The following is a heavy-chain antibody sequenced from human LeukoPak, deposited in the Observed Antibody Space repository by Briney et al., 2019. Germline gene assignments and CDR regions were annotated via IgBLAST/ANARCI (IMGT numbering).Heavy chain of an antibody. Sequence: PGGSLRLSCAASGFTFSSYSMNWVRQAPGKGLEWVSYISSSSSTIYYADSVKGRFTISRDNGKNSLYLQMNSLRAEDTAVYYCARDSGWWRFDFWGQGTLVTVSS. CDR3: ARDSGWWRFDF. D-gene: IGHD6-13*01. J-gene: IGHJ4*02. V-gene: IGHV3-48*04. CDR2: ISSSSSTI. CDR1: GFTFSSYS.